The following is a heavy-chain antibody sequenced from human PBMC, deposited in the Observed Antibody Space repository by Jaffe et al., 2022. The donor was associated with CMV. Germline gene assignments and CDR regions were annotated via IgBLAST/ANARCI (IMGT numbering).Heavy chain of an antibody. CDR2: IYLSGSN. Sequence: QLQLQESGPGLVKPSETLSLTCSVSGGSVSSRSHFWGWIRQSPGKGLEWIGSIYLSGSNHANPSLESRVTMSIDTSKNQFSLKLSSVTAADTAVYYCARQGGGRYFDNYFDYWGQGALVTVSS. J-gene: IGHJ4*02. D-gene: IGHD1-26*01. CDR1: GGSVSSRSHF. V-gene: IGHV4-39*01. CDR3: ARQGGGRYFDNYFDY.